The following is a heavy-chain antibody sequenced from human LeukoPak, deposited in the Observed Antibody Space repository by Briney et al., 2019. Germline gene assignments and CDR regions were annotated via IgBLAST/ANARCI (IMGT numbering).Heavy chain of an antibody. CDR2: IWYDGSNK. CDR3: ARSNYDSSGYYPYGMDV. Sequence: GRSLRLSCAASGFTFSSYGMHWVRQAPGKGLEWVAVIWYDGSNKYYADSVRGRFTISRDNSKNTLYLQMNSLRAEDTAVYYCARSNYDSSGYYPYGMDVWGQGTTVTVSS. CDR1: GFTFSSYG. V-gene: IGHV3-33*01. D-gene: IGHD3-22*01. J-gene: IGHJ6*02.